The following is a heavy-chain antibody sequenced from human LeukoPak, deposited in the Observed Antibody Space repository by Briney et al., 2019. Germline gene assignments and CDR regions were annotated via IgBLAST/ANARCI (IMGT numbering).Heavy chain of an antibody. D-gene: IGHD5-12*01. CDR1: GFTFSSYS. J-gene: IGHJ4*02. CDR2: ISSSSSYI. V-gene: IGHV3-21*01. CDR3: ARDPGSGYDRDY. Sequence: GGSLRLSCAASGFTFSSYSMNWARQAPGKGLEWVSSISSSSSYIYYADSVKGRFTISRDNAKNSLYLQMNSLRAEDTAAYYCARDPGSGYDRDYWGQGTLVTVSS.